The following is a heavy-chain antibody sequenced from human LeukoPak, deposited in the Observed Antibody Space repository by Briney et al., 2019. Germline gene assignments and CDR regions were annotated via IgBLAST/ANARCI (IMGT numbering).Heavy chain of an antibody. V-gene: IGHV3-23*01. CDR2: ITSGGGNT. CDR1: GFIFSNYG. Sequence: GGSLRLSCAASGFIFSNYGMSWIRQAPGKGLECVSCITSGGGNTYYGDSVKGRFTISRDDSKDTLYLQMNSLRAEDTAVYYCAKGMYGVGGALDYWGRGSLVTVSS. CDR3: AKGMYGVGGALDY. J-gene: IGHJ4*02. D-gene: IGHD2-21*01.